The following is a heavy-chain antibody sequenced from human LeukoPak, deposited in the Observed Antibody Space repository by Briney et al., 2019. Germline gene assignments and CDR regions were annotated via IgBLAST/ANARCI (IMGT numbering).Heavy chain of an antibody. CDR1: GGSISSGXYY. V-gene: IGHV4-31*03. J-gene: IGHJ5*02. CDR3: ARRTATGRFDP. CDR2: IYYSGST. Sequence: KSSETLSLTCTVSGGSISSGXYYWXXIRQXXXKGLEWIGYIYYSGSTYYNPSLKGRVTISVDTSKNQFSLNLSSVTAADTAVYYCARRTATGRFDPWGQGTLVTVSS. D-gene: IGHD1-1*01.